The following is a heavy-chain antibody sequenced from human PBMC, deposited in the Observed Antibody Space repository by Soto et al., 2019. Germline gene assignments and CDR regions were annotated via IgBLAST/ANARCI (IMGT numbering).Heavy chain of an antibody. CDR2: ISAYNGNT. CDR3: ARLTKSRKHYGMDV. J-gene: IGHJ6*02. Sequence: VASVKVSCKASGYTFTSYGISWVRQAPGQGLEWMGWISAYNGNTNYAQKLQGRVTMTTDTSTSTAYMELRSLRSDDTAVYYCARLTKSRKHYGMDVWGQGTTVTVSS. V-gene: IGHV1-18*01. CDR1: GYTFTSYG. D-gene: IGHD1-1*01.